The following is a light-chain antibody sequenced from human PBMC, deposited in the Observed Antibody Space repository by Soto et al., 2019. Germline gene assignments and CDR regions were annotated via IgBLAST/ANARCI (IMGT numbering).Light chain of an antibody. V-gene: IGKV3D-15*01. Sequence: EIVMTQSPASLSVSPGERATLSCRASQTISSSYLAWYQQKPGQAPRLLIYGTSSRATGIPDRFSGSWSGTDFTLTISSLQSEDFAVYYCQQSNSWPLTFGGGTKVEIK. CDR3: QQSNSWPLT. CDR1: QTISSSY. CDR2: GTS. J-gene: IGKJ4*01.